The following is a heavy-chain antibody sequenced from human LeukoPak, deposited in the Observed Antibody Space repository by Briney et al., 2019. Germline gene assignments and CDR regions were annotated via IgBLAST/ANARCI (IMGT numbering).Heavy chain of an antibody. CDR2: IYYSGST. Sequence: SETLSLTCTVSGGSISSYYWGWIRQPPGKGLEWIGSIYYSGSTYYNPSLKSRVTISVDTSKNQFSLKLSSVTAADTAVYYCARGGRTIYGSGSYDYWGQGTLVTVSS. CDR3: ARGGRTIYGSGSYDY. CDR1: GGSISSYY. V-gene: IGHV4-39*07. J-gene: IGHJ4*02. D-gene: IGHD3-10*01.